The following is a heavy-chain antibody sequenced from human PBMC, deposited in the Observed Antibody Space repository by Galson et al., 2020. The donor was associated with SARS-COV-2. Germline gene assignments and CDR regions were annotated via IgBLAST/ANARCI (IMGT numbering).Heavy chain of an antibody. V-gene: IGHV4-39*02. CDR2: IYYTGRT. D-gene: IGHD1-26*01. CDR3: VREMGQVLGATESYYYYGMDV. J-gene: IGHJ6*02. Sequence: ETSETLSLTCSVSGGSIISSSNYWGWIRQPPGKGLEWIGNIYYTGRTQYNPSLRSRVTISADTSKNQFSLKLTSVTAADTAVYYCVREMGQVLGATESYYYYGMDVWGQGTTVTASS. CDR1: GGSIISSSNY.